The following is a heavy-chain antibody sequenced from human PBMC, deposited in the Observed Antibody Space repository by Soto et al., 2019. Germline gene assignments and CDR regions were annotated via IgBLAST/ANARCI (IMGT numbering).Heavy chain of an antibody. D-gene: IGHD1-26*01. V-gene: IGHV1-2*02. CDR3: ARGVCRVYNELDP. J-gene: IGHJ5*02. CDR2: INPNSGGT. CDR1: GYTFTAYY. Sequence: QVQLVQSGAEVKKPGASVKVSCKASGYTFTAYYMHWVRQAPGQGLELMGWINPNSGGTYHAQNLQGSVIMTRDTSTPTAYMELASLRSDATAVYYCARGVCRVYNELDPWGHGTLVLVSS.